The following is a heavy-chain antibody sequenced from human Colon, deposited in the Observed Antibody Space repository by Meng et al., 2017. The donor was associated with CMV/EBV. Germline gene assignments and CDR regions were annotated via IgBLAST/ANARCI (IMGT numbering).Heavy chain of an antibody. CDR3: AKDNPWG. J-gene: IGHJ4*02. Sequence: SLRLSCSASGFPFSCYGMPWVRQAPGKGLEWVAVIWYDGSNKYYADSVKGRFTISRDNSKNTLYLQMNSLRAEDTAVYYCAKDNPWGWGQGTLVTVSS. CDR1: GFPFSCYG. D-gene: IGHD1-14*01. CDR2: IWYDGSNK. V-gene: IGHV3-33*06.